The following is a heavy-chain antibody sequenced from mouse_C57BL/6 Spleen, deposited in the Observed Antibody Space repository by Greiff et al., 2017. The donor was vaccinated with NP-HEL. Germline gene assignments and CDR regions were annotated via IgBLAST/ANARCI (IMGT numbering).Heavy chain of an antibody. J-gene: IGHJ2*01. V-gene: IGHV3-6*01. CDR3: ARVENYFDY. CDR2: ISYDGSN. CDR1: GYSITSGYY. Sequence: DVKLVESGPGLVKPSQSLSLTCSVTGYSITSGYYWNWIRQFPGNKLEWMGYISYDGSNNYNPSLKNRISITRDTSKNQFFLKLNSVTTEDTATYYCARVENYFDYWGQGTTLTVSS.